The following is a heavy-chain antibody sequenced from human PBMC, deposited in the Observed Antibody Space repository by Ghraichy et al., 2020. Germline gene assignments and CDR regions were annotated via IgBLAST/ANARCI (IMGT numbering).Heavy chain of an antibody. J-gene: IGHJ4*02. CDR2: IHYSGTS. D-gene: IGHD2-15*01. V-gene: IGHV4-59*12. CDR1: GGSINNSY. Sequence: SETLSLTCTVSGGSINNSYWSWVRQPPGKGLEWIGFIHYSGTSHSNPSLKRRVTISVDTSKNQFSLQLNSVAGADTAMYYCARGAAATPPSDYWGQGALVTVSS. CDR3: ARGAAATPPSDY.